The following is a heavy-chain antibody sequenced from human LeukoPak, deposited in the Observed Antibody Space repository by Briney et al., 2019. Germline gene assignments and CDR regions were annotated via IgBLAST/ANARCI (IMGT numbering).Heavy chain of an antibody. Sequence: SETLSLTCTVSGGSISSSSYYWGWIRQPPGKGLEWIGSIYYSGSTYYNPSLKSRVTISVDTSKNQFSLKLSSVSAADTAVYYWSFRGGGGGGRYYFDYWGQGTLVTVSS. J-gene: IGHJ4*02. CDR2: IYYSGST. CDR1: GGSISSSSYY. D-gene: IGHD3-16*01. V-gene: IGHV4-39*01. CDR3: SFRGGGGGGRYYFDY.